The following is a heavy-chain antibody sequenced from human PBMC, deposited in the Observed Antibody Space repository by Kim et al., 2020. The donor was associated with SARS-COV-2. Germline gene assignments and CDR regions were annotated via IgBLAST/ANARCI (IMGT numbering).Heavy chain of an antibody. CDR3: ARVGVKNYYGSGSYYWAGGSYYYYYGMDV. J-gene: IGHJ6*02. D-gene: IGHD3-10*01. Sequence: SETLSLTCAVYGGSFSGYYWSWIRQPPGKGLEWIGEINHSGSTNYNPSLKSRVTISVDTSKNQFSLKLSSVTAADTAVYYCARVGVKNYYGSGSYYWAGGSYYYYYGMDVWGQGTTVTVSS. CDR2: INHSGST. CDR1: GGSFSGYY. V-gene: IGHV4-34*01.